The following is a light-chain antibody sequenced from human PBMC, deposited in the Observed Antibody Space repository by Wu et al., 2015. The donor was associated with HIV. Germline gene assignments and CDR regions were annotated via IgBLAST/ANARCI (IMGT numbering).Light chain of an antibody. CDR2: GAF. CDR1: QSVGSN. V-gene: IGKV3-15*01. Sequence: EIVMAQSPATLSVSPGERATLSCRASQSVGSNLAWYQQKPGQAPRLLIFGAFIRASGVPARFSGSGSGTEFTLTISSIQSEDFAVYYCQQYTNWPPYTFGQGTKLEIK. J-gene: IGKJ2*01. CDR3: QQYTNWPPYT.